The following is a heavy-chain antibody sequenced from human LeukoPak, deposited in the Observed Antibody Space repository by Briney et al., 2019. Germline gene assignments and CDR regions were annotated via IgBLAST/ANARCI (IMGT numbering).Heavy chain of an antibody. CDR1: GGSFSGYY. CDR3: ARASQLWSLDY. J-gene: IGHJ4*02. CDR2: INHSGST. Sequence: SETLSFTCAVYGGSFSGYYWSWIRQPPGKGLEWIGEINHSGSTNYNPSLKSRVTISVDTSKNQFSLKLSSVTAADTAVYYCARASQLWSLDYWGQGTLVTVSS. V-gene: IGHV4-34*01. D-gene: IGHD3-10*01.